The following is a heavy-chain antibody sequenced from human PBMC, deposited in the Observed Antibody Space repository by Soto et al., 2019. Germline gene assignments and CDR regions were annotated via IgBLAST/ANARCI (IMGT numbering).Heavy chain of an antibody. V-gene: IGHV1-69*06. J-gene: IGHJ4*02. CDR3: ASSSGNNYGVGTNYYFDY. Sequence: QVQLVQSGAEVKKPGSSVKVSCKTSGGTFSTYSIVWVRQAPGEGLEWMGGIIPIFGTANYTQKFQDRVTMTADKSTNTAFMELSSLKSEDTAMKYGASSSGNNYGVGTNYYFDYWGQGPLVTVSS. CDR1: GGTFSTYS. CDR2: IIPIFGTA. D-gene: IGHD1-26*01.